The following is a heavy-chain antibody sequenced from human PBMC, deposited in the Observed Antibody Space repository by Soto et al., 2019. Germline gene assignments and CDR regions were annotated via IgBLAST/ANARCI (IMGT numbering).Heavy chain of an antibody. CDR3: ARVIGGRKLFDY. J-gene: IGHJ4*02. Sequence: PSETLSLTCTVSGGSISSGGYYWNWIRQHPGKGLEWIGYIYYSGSTYYNPSLESRVTISADTYKNQFSLRLTSVAAADTAFYYCARVIGGRKLFDYWGQGTLVTVSS. V-gene: IGHV4-31*03. CDR1: GGSISSGGYY. CDR2: IYYSGST. D-gene: IGHD3-16*01.